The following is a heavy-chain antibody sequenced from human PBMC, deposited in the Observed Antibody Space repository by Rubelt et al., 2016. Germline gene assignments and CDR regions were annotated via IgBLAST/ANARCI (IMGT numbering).Heavy chain of an antibody. D-gene: IGHD4-17*01. V-gene: IGHV4-59*01. CDR2: IYYKGST. CDR1: GGSISTYY. CDR3: ARERYGDYAAPYYFDY. J-gene: IGHJ4*02. Sequence: QVQLQESGPGLVRPSETLSLTCTVSGGSISTYYWSWIRQPPGKGLEWIGYIYYKGSTNYNHSLTRRVTISVDPSKNQFSLKRGCVAAADTAVYYWARERYGDYAAPYYFDYWGQGTLVTVSS.